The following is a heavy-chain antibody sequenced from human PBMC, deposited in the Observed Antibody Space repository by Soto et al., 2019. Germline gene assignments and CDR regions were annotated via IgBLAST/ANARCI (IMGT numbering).Heavy chain of an antibody. Sequence: QVQLVQSGAEVKKPGASVKVSCKASGYTFTSYGISWVRQAPGQGLEWMGWISAYSGNTNYAQQHQCRVTMTTETSTSTAYMELRSLSSDDTAVYYCARDYYYGAGPWYGGQGTLVTVSS. CDR2: ISAYSGNT. J-gene: IGHJ4*02. CDR3: ARDYYYGAGPWY. V-gene: IGHV1-18*01. CDR1: GYTFTSYG. D-gene: IGHD3-10*01.